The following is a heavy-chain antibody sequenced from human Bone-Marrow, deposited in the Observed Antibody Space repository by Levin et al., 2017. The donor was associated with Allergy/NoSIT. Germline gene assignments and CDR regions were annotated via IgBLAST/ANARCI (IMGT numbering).Heavy chain of an antibody. V-gene: IGHV3-7*01. J-gene: IGHJ4*02. CDR1: GFTFSTYW. CDR2: IKQDGSEK. Sequence: GGSLRLSCAASGFTFSTYWMTWVRQAAGKGLEWVANIKQDGSEKNYVDSVKGRFTISRDNAKDSLNLQMNSLRAEDTAVYYCARSGRGDASSYSWFDYWGQGTPVTVSS. D-gene: IGHD5-24*01. CDR3: ARSGRGDASSYSWFDY.